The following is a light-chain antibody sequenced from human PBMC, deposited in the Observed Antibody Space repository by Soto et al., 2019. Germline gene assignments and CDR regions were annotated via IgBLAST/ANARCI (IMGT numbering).Light chain of an antibody. CDR3: QQDRSSLVT. J-gene: IGKJ3*01. V-gene: IGKV3-20*01. Sequence: EIVLTQSPGTLSLSPGERGTLSCRASQSVSSNYLAWYQQKPGQAPRLLIYGASTRATGIPDRFSGSGSGTDVALSFSRLEPEDFVVYYCQQDRSSLVTFGLGTKVDIK. CDR2: GAS. CDR1: QSVSSNY.